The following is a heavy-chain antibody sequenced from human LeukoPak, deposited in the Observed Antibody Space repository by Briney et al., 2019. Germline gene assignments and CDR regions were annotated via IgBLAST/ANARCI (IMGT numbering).Heavy chain of an antibody. CDR1: GGTFSSYA. D-gene: IGHD6-19*01. V-gene: IGHV1-69*13. CDR3: ARGAAQWLNHDAFDI. Sequence: SVKVSCKASGGTFSSYAIGWVRQAPGQGLEWMGGIIPIFGTANYAQKFQGRVTITADESTSTAYMELSSLRSEDTAVYYCARGAAQWLNHDAFDIWGQGTMVTVSS. J-gene: IGHJ3*02. CDR2: IIPIFGTA.